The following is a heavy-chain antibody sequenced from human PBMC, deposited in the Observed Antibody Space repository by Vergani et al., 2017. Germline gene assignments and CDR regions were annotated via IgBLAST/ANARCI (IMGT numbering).Heavy chain of an antibody. D-gene: IGHD3-10*01. J-gene: IGHJ5*02. CDR1: GGSISSSSYY. Sequence: QLQLQESGPGLVKPSETLSLTCTVSGGSISSSSYYWGWIRQPPGKGLEWIGSIYYSGSTYYNPSLKSRVTISVDRSKNQFSLKLSSVTAADTAVYYCARGSPLVRGVMGINGFDPWGQGTLVTVSS. V-gene: IGHV4-39*07. CDR2: IYYSGST. CDR3: ARGSPLVRGVMGINGFDP.